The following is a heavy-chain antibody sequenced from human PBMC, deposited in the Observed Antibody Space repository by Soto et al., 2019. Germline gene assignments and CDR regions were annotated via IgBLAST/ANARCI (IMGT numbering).Heavy chain of an antibody. D-gene: IGHD3-10*01. CDR3: TREDGSTDNYKAFDM. CDR1: GFSFSPHT. J-gene: IGHJ3*02. Sequence: QVQLVQSGAEVKKPGASVQVSCRATGFSFSPHTMFWMRQAPGQSLEWMGWINPDNGNTLYSQTFQGRLTITRDTSANTVYMELSSLRSEDTAVYYCTREDGSTDNYKAFDMWGQGTMVTVSP. V-gene: IGHV1-3*01. CDR2: INPDNGNT.